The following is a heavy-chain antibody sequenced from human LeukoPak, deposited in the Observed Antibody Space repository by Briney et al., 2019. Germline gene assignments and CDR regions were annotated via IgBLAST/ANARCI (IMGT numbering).Heavy chain of an antibody. CDR3: ARLPKYSRPLDY. Sequence: GASVKVSCKASGYTFTSYDINWVRQATGQGLEWMGWMNPNSGNTPYAQKCEARVTMCRDTSISTAYMELSSLKSEDTAVYYCARLPKYSRPLDYWGQGTLVTVSS. CDR1: GYTFTSYD. V-gene: IGHV1-8*01. D-gene: IGHD6-6*01. J-gene: IGHJ4*02. CDR2: MNPNSGNT.